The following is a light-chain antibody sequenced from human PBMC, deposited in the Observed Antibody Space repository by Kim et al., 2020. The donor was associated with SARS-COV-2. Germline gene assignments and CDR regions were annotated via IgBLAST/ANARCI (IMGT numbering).Light chain of an antibody. CDR1: QSLSRSS. CDR3: HEDYENT. V-gene: IGKV3D-7*01. Sequence: IVMTQSPATLSLSPGERATLFCRASQSLSRSSLSWYQHKPGQAPRLLIYGTSSRATGIPARFSGSASGTDFTLTISSLQPEDFAVYYCHEDYENTFGQGTKLEI. J-gene: IGKJ2*01. CDR2: GTS.